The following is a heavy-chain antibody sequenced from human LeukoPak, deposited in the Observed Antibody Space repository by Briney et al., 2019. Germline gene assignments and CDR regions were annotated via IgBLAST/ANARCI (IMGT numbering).Heavy chain of an antibody. D-gene: IGHD6-6*01. V-gene: IGHV5-51*01. CDR2: IYPGDSDT. Sequence: PGGSLQISCQSSGYTFTSYWIGWARQLPGKGLQWMGIIYPGDSDTTYSPSFQDQVTISADKSISTAYLQWSSLKASDTAIYYCARLIVGSSSTGWFDHWGQGTLVTVSS. CDR3: ARLIVGSSSTGWFDH. J-gene: IGHJ5*02. CDR1: GYTFTSYW.